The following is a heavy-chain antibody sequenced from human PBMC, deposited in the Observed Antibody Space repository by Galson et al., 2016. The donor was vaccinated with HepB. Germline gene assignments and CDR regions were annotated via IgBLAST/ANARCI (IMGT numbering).Heavy chain of an antibody. CDR3: ARQYGTYFAY. D-gene: IGHD4-17*01. J-gene: IGHJ4*02. Sequence: CAISGDSVSSNRAAWHWIRQSPSRGLEWLGRTYYRSKWYNDYTVSVKGRITINPDTSKNQFSLQLNSVTPEDTAVYYCARQYGTYFAYWGRGTLVTVSS. CDR2: TYYRSKWYN. CDR1: GDSVSSNRAA. V-gene: IGHV6-1*01.